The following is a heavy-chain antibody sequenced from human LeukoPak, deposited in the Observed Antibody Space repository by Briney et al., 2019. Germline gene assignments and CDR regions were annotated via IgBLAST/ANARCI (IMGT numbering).Heavy chain of an antibody. V-gene: IGHV1-69*04. D-gene: IGHD3-9*01. CDR3: ATEDSTISIGY. J-gene: IGHJ4*02. CDR2: IIPILGIA. Sequence: GASVKVSCKASGGTFSSYAISWVRQAPGQGLEWMGRIIPILGIANYAQKFQGRVTITADKSTSTAYMELRSLRSDDTAVYYCATEDSTISIGYWGQGTLVTVSS. CDR1: GGTFSSYA.